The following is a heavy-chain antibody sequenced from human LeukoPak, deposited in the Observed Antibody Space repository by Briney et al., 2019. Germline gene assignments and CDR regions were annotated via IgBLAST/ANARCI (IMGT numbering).Heavy chain of an antibody. J-gene: IGHJ4*02. D-gene: IGHD3-10*01. Sequence: GGSLRLSCAASGFTFSNYGMHWVRQAPGKGLEWVAVIWYDGSNKYYADSVKGRFTISRDNSKNTPYLQMNSLRAEDTAVYYCARDRWGVISDYWGQGTLVTVSS. CDR2: IWYDGSNK. V-gene: IGHV3-33*01. CDR1: GFTFSNYG. CDR3: ARDRWGVISDY.